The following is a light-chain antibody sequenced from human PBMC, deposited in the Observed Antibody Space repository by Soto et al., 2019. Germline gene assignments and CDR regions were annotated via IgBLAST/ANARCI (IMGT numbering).Light chain of an antibody. CDR3: QQYGSSPPYT. CDR2: GAS. Sequence: EIGLTQSPGTLSLSPGERATLSCRASQSVSSSYLASYQQKPGQAPRLLIYGASSRATGIPDRFSGSGSGTDFTLTISRLEPEDFAVYYCQQYGSSPPYTFGQGTKLEIK. J-gene: IGKJ2*01. CDR1: QSVSSSY. V-gene: IGKV3-20*01.